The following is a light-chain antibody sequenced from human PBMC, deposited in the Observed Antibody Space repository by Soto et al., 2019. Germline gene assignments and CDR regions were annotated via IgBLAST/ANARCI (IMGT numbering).Light chain of an antibody. J-gene: IGLJ2*01. CDR3: QSYGSSNVV. V-gene: IGLV6-57*04. CDR2: EDN. CDR1: SGSIASNY. Sequence: NFMLTQPHSVSESPGKTVTISCTRSSGSIASNYVQWYQQRPGSAPTTVIYEDNQRPSGVPDRFSGSIDSSSNSASLTISGLKTEDEADYYRQSYGSSNVVFGGGTKLTVL.